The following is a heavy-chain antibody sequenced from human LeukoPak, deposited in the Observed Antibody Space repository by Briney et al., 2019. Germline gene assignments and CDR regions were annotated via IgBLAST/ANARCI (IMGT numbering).Heavy chain of an antibody. CDR3: ARGGSYAFNI. CDR2: TYYRSKWHY. CDR1: GDSVSSSSAA. D-gene: IGHD1-26*01. J-gene: IGHJ3*02. Sequence: SQTLSLTCAISGDSVSSSSAAWNWIRQSPSRGLEWLGRTYYRSKWHYHYAVSVKSRIIVNPDTSKNQFSLQLNSVTPEDTAVYYCARGGSYAFNIWGQGTMVTVSS. V-gene: IGHV6-1*01.